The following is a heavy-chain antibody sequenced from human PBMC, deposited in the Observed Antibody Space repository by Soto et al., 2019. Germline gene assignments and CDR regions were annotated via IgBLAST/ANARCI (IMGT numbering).Heavy chain of an antibody. CDR1: GFSFSISP. CDR2: ISYDGTNK. D-gene: IGHD7-27*01. J-gene: IGHJ4*02. Sequence: QVQLVESGGGVVQPGRSLRLSCAASGFSFSISPMHWVRQAPGKGPEWVALISYDGTNKFYADSVKGRFTISRDNSKSKLSLQVDSLRHEDAAVYYCARDPKTSGGQHWAFNYFDSWGQGTLVTVSS. CDR3: ARDPKTSGGQHWAFNYFDS. V-gene: IGHV3-30-3*01.